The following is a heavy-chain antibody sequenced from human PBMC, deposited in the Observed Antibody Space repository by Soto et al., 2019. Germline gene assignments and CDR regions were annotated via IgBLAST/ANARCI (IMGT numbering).Heavy chain of an antibody. CDR1: GGTFSSYA. J-gene: IGHJ6*02. Sequence: QVQLVQSGAEVKKTGSSVKVSCKASGGTFSSYAISWVRQAPGQGLEWMGGIIPIFGTANYPQKFQGRVTITADESTSTAYMELSSLRSEDTAVYYCARHVPAAGYYNGMDVWGHGTTVNGSS. CDR2: IIPIFGTA. CDR3: ARHVPAAGYYNGMDV. V-gene: IGHV1-69*12. D-gene: IGHD2-2*01.